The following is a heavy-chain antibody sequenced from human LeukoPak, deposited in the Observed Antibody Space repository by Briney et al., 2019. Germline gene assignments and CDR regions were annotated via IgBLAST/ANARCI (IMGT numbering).Heavy chain of an antibody. CDR2: MNPNSGNT. D-gene: IGHD1-26*01. CDR1: GYTFTSYD. CDR3: ARGGGSYYVSAY. Sequence: ASVKVSCKASGYTFTSYDINWVRQAPGQGLEWMGWMNPNSGNTGYAQKFQGRVTMTRNTSISTAYMELSSLRSEDTAVYYCARGGGSYYVSAYWGQGTLVTVSS. J-gene: IGHJ4*02. V-gene: IGHV1-8*01.